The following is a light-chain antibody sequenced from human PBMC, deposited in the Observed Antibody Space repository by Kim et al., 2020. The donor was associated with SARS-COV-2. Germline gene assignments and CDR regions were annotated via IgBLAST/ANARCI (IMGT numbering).Light chain of an antibody. Sequence: VGLGQTVRITCQGDSIRSYYASWYQQKTGQAPVVVIYGKNNRPSGSPDRFSGSSSGNTASLTITGAQAEDEADYYCNSRDSSGNQVFGGGTQLTVL. CDR1: SIRSYY. J-gene: IGLJ3*02. V-gene: IGLV3-19*01. CDR3: NSRDSSGNQV. CDR2: GKN.